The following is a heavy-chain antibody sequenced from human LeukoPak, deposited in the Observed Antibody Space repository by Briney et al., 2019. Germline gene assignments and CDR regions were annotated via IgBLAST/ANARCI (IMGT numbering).Heavy chain of an antibody. Sequence: PGGSLRLSCAASGFTFSSYSMNWVRQAPGKGLEWVSYISSSSSSIHYADSVKGRFTISRDDAKNSLYLQMNSLRAEDTAVYYCARDLGPVHSGYWGQGTLVTASS. CDR2: ISSSSSSI. V-gene: IGHV3-48*01. D-gene: IGHD3-10*01. CDR1: GFTFSSYS. J-gene: IGHJ4*02. CDR3: ARDLGPVHSGY.